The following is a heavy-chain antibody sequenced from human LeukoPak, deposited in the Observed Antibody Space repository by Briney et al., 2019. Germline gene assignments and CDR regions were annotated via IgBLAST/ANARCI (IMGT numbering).Heavy chain of an antibody. CDR2: INSDGNIT. J-gene: IGHJ4*02. V-gene: IGHV3-74*01. CDR3: ARELSGSSSRHFDY. D-gene: IGHD6-13*01. Sequence: EGSLRLSCAASGFTFSNYWMHWVRQAPGKGPVWVSRINSDGNITTYADSVKGRFAFSRDNAKNALYLEMNSLRAEDTAVYYCARELSGSSSRHFDYWGQGTLVTVSS. CDR1: GFTFSNYW.